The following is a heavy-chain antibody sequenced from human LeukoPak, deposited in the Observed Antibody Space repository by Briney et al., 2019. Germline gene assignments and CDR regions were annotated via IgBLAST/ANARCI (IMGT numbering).Heavy chain of an antibody. CDR3: ATVFLSGYSYGLWDY. Sequence: SETLSLTCTVSGGSISSYYWSWIRQPAGKGLEWIGRIYTSGSTNYNPSLKSRVTISVDTSKNQFSLKLSSVTAADTAVYYCATVFLSGYSYGLWDYWGQGTLVTVSS. CDR2: IYTSGST. CDR1: GGSISSYY. V-gene: IGHV4-4*07. J-gene: IGHJ4*02. D-gene: IGHD5-18*01.